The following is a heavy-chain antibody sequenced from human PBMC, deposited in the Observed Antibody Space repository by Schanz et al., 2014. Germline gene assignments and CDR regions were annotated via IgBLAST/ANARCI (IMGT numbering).Heavy chain of an antibody. CDR3: ARERPRKGDFDY. CDR1: GFSFSDYG. Sequence: QVQLVESGGGVVQPGRSLRLSCAGSGFSFSDYGMHWVRQAPGRGLEWVAVISYHGSERYYADSVKGRFTISRDNSKNTLYLQMTSLRSEDTAGEEVARERPRKGDFDYWGQGTLVTVSS. CDR2: ISYHGSER. V-gene: IGHV3-30*03. D-gene: IGHD1-26*01. J-gene: IGHJ4*02.